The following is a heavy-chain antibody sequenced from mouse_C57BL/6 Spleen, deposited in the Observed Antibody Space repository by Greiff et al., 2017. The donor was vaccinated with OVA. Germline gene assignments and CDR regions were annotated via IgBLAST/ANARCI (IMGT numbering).Heavy chain of an antibody. CDR1: GYTFTSYW. CDR2: IDPSDSYT. D-gene: IGHD4-1*01. Sequence: QVQLQQPGAELVMPGASVKLSCKASGYTFTSYWMHWVKQRPGQGLEWIGEIDPSDSYTNYNQKFKGKSTLTVDKSSSTAYMQLSSLTSEDSAVYYCARGRTKLGDYWGQGTTLTVSS. V-gene: IGHV1-69*01. CDR3: ARGRTKLGDY. J-gene: IGHJ2*01.